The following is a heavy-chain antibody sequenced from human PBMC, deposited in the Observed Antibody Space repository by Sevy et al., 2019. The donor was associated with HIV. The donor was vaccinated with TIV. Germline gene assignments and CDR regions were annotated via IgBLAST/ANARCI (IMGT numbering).Heavy chain of an antibody. V-gene: IGHV3-7*04. CDR2: IKEDGREK. Sequence: GGSLRLSCAASGFTFSRYWMSWVRQAPGKGLEWVGNIKEDGREKYYADSVKGRFTISRDNAKKSVYVQMNSLRAEDTTMYYCARGDYYHSSDYYTDAFDIWGQGTMVTVSS. D-gene: IGHD3-22*01. J-gene: IGHJ3*02. CDR3: ARGDYYHSSDYYTDAFDI. CDR1: GFTFSRYW.